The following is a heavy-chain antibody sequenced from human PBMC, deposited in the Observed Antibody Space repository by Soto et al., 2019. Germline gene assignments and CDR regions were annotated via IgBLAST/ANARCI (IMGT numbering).Heavy chain of an antibody. CDR2: ISGSGGST. Sequence: PGGSLRLSCAASGFTFSSYAMSWVRQAPGKGLEWVSAISGSGGSTYYADSVKGRFTISRDNSKNTLYLQMNSLRAEDTAVYYCANTYSSSWYYYYYGMDVWGQGTTVTVSS. CDR3: ANTYSSSWYYYYYGMDV. CDR1: GFTFSSYA. J-gene: IGHJ6*02. V-gene: IGHV3-23*01. D-gene: IGHD6-13*01.